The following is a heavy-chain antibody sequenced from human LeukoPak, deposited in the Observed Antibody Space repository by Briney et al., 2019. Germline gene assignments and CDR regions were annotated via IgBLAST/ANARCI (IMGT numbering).Heavy chain of an antibody. J-gene: IGHJ3*02. Sequence: SETLSLTCAVYGGSFSGYYWSWIRQPPGKGLEWIGEINHSGSTNYNPSLKSRVTISVDTSKNQFSLKLSSVTAADTAVYYCARGYSGGYSYGYKAFDIWGQGTMVTVSS. CDR1: GGSFSGYY. CDR3: ARGYSGGYSYGYKAFDI. D-gene: IGHD5-18*01. CDR2: INHSGST. V-gene: IGHV4-34*01.